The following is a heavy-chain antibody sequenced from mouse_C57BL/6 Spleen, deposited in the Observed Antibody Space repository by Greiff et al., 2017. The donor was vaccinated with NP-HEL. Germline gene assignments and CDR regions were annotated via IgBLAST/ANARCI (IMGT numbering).Heavy chain of an antibody. CDR3: ARWLLRGYYFDY. J-gene: IGHJ2*01. D-gene: IGHD2-3*01. Sequence: QVQLQQPGAELVMPGASVKLSCKASGYTFTSYWMHWVKQRPGQGLEWIGEIDPSDSYTNYNQKFKGKSTLTVDKSSSTAYMQLSSLTSEDSAVYYGARWLLRGYYFDYWGQGTTLTVSS. CDR1: GYTFTSYW. V-gene: IGHV1-69*01. CDR2: IDPSDSYT.